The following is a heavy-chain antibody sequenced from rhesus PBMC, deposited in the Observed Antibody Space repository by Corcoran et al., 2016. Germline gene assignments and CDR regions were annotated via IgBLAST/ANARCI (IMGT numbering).Heavy chain of an antibody. CDR1: VGSISGGYH. CDR2: IHGSSGST. Sequence: QVQLQESGPGLVKPSETLSLTCAVSVGSISGGYHWRWIRQPPGTGLEWIGYIHGSSGSTNYNPSLKNRVTISKDPSKNQFSLKLSSVTAADTAVYYCAREYCTDNGCFSPDYWGQGVLVTVSS. J-gene: IGHJ4*01. D-gene: IGHD2-21*01. V-gene: IGHV4-76*01. CDR3: AREYCTDNGCFSPDY.